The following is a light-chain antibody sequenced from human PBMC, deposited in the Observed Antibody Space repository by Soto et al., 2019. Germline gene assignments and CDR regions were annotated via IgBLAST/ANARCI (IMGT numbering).Light chain of an antibody. J-gene: IGLJ2*01. Sequence: QSDLTQPASVSGSPGQSITISCAGTTSDVAYYDLVSWYQQHPGRAPKLLIYEVDKRPSGISVRFSGSKSGATASLTISGLLPDDYAGYFCLTYAGHVPKFGGGTKGTVL. CDR3: LTYAGHVPK. CDR2: EVD. CDR1: TSDVAYYDL. V-gene: IGLV2-23*02.